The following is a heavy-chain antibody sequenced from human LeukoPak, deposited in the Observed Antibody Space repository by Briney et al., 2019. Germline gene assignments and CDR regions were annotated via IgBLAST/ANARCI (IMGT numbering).Heavy chain of an antibody. V-gene: IGHV3-7*01. Sequence: GGSLRLSCAASGFTFSTYWMAWVRQAPGKGLAWVANIKGDKSARHQTDSVKGRFTISRDNTQNSVYLQMSSLRGEDTAVYYCARDVGGSLDYWGQGTLVTVSS. CDR1: GFTFSTYW. CDR3: ARDVGGSLDY. CDR2: IKGDKSAR. D-gene: IGHD1-26*01. J-gene: IGHJ4*02.